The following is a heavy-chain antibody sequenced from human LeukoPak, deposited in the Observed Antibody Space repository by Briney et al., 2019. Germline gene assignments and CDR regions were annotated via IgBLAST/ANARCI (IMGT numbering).Heavy chain of an antibody. CDR3: AKDPYRVVFATGNYLDP. J-gene: IGHJ5*02. D-gene: IGHD2-15*01. CDR1: GFIFNSYA. CDR2: ISGSGGST. V-gene: IGHV3-23*01. Sequence: GGSLRLSCVASGFIFNSYAMNWVRQAPGKGLEWVSAISGSGGSTYYADSVKGRFTISRDNAKNTVYLQMNSLGADDTAVYYCAKDPYRVVFATGNYLDPWGQGTLVTVSS.